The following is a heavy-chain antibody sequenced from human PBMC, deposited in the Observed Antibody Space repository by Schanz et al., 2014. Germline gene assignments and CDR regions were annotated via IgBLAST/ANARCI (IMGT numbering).Heavy chain of an antibody. CDR3: ARVKYCTITRCYRTETEGIYYMDV. Sequence: DVHLLESGGGLIQPGGSLRLSCATSGFTFSSYAINWVRQAPGKGLEWVSGISGSGASTYYADSVKGRFTISRDNSNKTVDLQMNSLRAEDTAVYYCARVKYCTITRCYRTETEGIYYMDVWGKGTTVTVSS. CDR2: ISGSGAST. V-gene: IGHV3-23*01. J-gene: IGHJ6*03. D-gene: IGHD2-2*01. CDR1: GFTFSSYA.